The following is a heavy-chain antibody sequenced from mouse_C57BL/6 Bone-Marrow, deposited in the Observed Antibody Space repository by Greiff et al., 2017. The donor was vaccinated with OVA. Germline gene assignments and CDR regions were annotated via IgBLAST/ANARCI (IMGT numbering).Heavy chain of an antibody. J-gene: IGHJ2*01. CDR1: GFTFSSYA. CDR2: ISDGGSYT. V-gene: IGHV5-4*03. CDR3: ARPLSTMITTDYFDY. D-gene: IGHD2-4*01. Sequence: EVKVVESGGGLVKPGGSLKLSCAASGFTFSSYAMSWVRQTPEKRLEWVATISDGGSYTYYPDNVKGRFTISRDNAKNNLYLQMSHLKSEDTAMYYCARPLSTMITTDYFDYWGQGTTLTVSS.